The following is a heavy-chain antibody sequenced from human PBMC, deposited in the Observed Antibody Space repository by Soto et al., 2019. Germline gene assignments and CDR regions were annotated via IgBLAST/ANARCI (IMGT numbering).Heavy chain of an antibody. J-gene: IGHJ4*02. CDR3: ARLVGIAAAGPFPSGSLPVSFFDY. V-gene: IGHV5-51*01. CDR2: IYPGDSDT. Sequence: PWESLKISCKGSGYSFTSYWIGWVRQMPGKGLEWMGIIYPGDSDTRYSPSFQGQVTISADKSIRTAYLQWSSLKASDTAMYYCARLVGIAAAGPFPSGSLPVSFFDYWGQGTLVTVSS. CDR1: GYSFTSYW. D-gene: IGHD6-13*01.